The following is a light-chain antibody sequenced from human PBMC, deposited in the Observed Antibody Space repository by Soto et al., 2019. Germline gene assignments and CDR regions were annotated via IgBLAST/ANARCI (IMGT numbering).Light chain of an antibody. J-gene: IGKJ4*01. CDR2: AAS. Sequence: DIQMTQSPASLSASVGDRVTLTCRASQSISSYLNWYKQKPGKAPKLLIYAASSLQSGVPSRFSGSGSGTDFTLTISSLKPEDFATYYCQQSYSTPLTFGGGTKVDIK. CDR3: QQSYSTPLT. CDR1: QSISSY. V-gene: IGKV1-39*01.